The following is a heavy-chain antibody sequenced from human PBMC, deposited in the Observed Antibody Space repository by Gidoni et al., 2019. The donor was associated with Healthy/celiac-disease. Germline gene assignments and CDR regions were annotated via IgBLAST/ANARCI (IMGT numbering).Heavy chain of an antibody. CDR3: AREGAMGRQQLVREDWFDP. J-gene: IGHJ5*02. V-gene: IGHV4-34*01. D-gene: IGHD6-13*01. CDR1: GGSFSGYD. CDR2: INHSGST. Sequence: QVQLQQWGAGRLKPSETLALTCAVDGGSFSGYDWSWSRQPPGKGLEWIGEINHSGSTNYNPSLKSRVTLSVDTSTNQFSLKLSSVPAADTAVYYCAREGAMGRQQLVREDWFDPWGQGTLVTVSS.